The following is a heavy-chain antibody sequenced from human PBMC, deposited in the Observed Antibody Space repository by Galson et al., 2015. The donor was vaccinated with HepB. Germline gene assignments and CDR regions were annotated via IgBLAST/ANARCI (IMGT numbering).Heavy chain of an antibody. CDR1: GFTFSSYA. V-gene: IGHV3-23*01. CDR2: ISGSGGST. CDR3: ASPLNSLLVDY. J-gene: IGHJ4*02. Sequence: SLRLSCAASGFTFSSYAMSWVRQAPGKGLEWVSAISGSGGSTYYADSVKGRFTISRDNSKNTLYLQMNSLRAEDMAVYYWASPLNSLLVDYWGQGTLVTVSS. D-gene: IGHD5-18*01.